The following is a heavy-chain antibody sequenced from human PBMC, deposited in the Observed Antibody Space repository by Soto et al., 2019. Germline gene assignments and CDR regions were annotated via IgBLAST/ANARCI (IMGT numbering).Heavy chain of an antibody. V-gene: IGHV4-30-4*01. CDR1: GGSISSGDYY. CDR2: IYYSGST. D-gene: IGHD3-22*01. J-gene: IGHJ6*02. Sequence: QVQLQESGPGLVKPSQTLSLTCTVSGGSISSGDYYWSWIRQPPGKGLEWIGYIYYSGSTYYNPSLKTRVTISVDTSKNQFSLKLSSVTAADTAVYYCARDSPPHYYDSSGYWELGYYYYGMDVWGQGTTVTVSS. CDR3: ARDSPPHYYDSSGYWELGYYYYGMDV.